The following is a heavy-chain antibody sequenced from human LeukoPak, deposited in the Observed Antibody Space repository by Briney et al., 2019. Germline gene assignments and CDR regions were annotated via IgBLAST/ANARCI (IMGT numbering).Heavy chain of an antibody. CDR3: ARDNGERWLQSGIDY. Sequence: GSSVKVSCKASGGTFSSYAISLVRQAPGQGLEWMGRIIPIFGTANYAQKFQGRVTITTDESTSTAYMELSSLRPEDTAVYYCARDNGERWLQSGIDYWGQGTLVTVSS. CDR1: GGTFSSYA. V-gene: IGHV1-69*05. D-gene: IGHD5-24*01. CDR2: IIPIFGTA. J-gene: IGHJ4*02.